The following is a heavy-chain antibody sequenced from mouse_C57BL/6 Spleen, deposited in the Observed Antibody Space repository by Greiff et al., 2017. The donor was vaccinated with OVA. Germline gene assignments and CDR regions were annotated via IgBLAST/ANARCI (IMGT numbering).Heavy chain of an antibody. D-gene: IGHD4-1*01. CDR2: IRSKSNNYAT. V-gene: IGHV10-1*01. CDR1: GFSFNTYA. Sequence: EVKLMESGGGLVQPKGSLKLSCAASGFSFNTYAMNWVRQAPGKGLEWVARIRSKSNNYATYYADSVKDRFTISRDDSESMLYLQMNNLKTEDTAMYYCVRQVWDGFDYWGQGTTLTVSS. CDR3: VRQVWDGFDY. J-gene: IGHJ2*01.